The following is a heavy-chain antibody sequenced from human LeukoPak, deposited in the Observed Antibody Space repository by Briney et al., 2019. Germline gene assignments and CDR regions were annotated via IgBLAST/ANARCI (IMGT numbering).Heavy chain of an antibody. Sequence: SETLSLTCAVYGGSFSGYYWSWIRHPPGKGLEWIGYIYYSGSTNYNPSLKSRVTISVDTSKSQFSLKLSSVTAADTAVYYCARGGYYGSGNDFRFDPWGQGTLVTVSS. V-gene: IGHV4-59*01. D-gene: IGHD3-10*01. CDR1: GGSFSGYY. CDR3: ARGGYYGSGNDFRFDP. CDR2: IYYSGST. J-gene: IGHJ5*02.